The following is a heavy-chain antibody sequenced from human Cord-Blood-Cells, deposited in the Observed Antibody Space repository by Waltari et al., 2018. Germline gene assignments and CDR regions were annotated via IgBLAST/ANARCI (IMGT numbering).Heavy chain of an antibody. CDR1: GGSISSYY. CDR2: IYYSGST. Sequence: QVQLQESGPGLVKPSETLSLTCTVSGGSISSYYWSWLRQPPGKGLEWIGYIYYSGSTNYNPSLKSRVTISVDTSKNQFSLKLSSVTAADTAVYYCARILYSSSWYWFDPWGQGTLVTVSS. V-gene: IGHV4-59*01. J-gene: IGHJ5*02. D-gene: IGHD6-13*01. CDR3: ARILYSSSWYWFDP.